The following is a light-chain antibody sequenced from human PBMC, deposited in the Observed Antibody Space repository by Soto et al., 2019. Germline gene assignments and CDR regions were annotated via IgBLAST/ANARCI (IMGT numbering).Light chain of an antibody. J-gene: IGLJ3*02. Sequence: QSVLTQPPSVSGAPGQRVTISCTGSSSNIGAGYDVHWYQQLPGTAPKLLISGNSNRPSGVPDRFSGSKSGTSAYLAITGLQDEDESDYSCQSYDSSLSGWVFGGGTNITVL. V-gene: IGLV1-40*01. CDR3: QSYDSSLSGWV. CDR2: GNS. CDR1: SSNIGAGYD.